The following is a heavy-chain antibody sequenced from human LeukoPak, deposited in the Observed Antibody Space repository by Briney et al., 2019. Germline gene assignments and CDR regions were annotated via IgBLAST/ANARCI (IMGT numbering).Heavy chain of an antibody. Sequence: GRSLRLSCAASGFTFDDYAMPWVRQAPGKGLEWVSGISWNSGSIGYADSVKGRFTISRDNAKNSLYLQMNSLRAEDMALYYCAKDWYSSGQNSNFDYWGQGTLVTVSS. CDR2: ISWNSGSI. CDR1: GFTFDDYA. D-gene: IGHD6-19*01. CDR3: AKDWYSSGQNSNFDY. J-gene: IGHJ4*02. V-gene: IGHV3-9*03.